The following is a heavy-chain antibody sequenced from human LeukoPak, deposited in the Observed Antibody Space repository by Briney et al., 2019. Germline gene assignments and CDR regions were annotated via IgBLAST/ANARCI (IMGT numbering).Heavy chain of an antibody. CDR2: IWYDGSNK. V-gene: IGHV3-33*01. D-gene: IGHD3-10*01. CDR3: ARGRYGSSYEYFDY. J-gene: IGHJ4*02. Sequence: GGSLRLSCAASGFTFSSYGMHWVRQAPGKGLEWVAVIWYDGSNKYYADSVKGRFTISRDNAKNSLYLQMNSLRAEDTAVYYCARGRYGSSYEYFDYWGQGTLVTVSS. CDR1: GFTFSSYG.